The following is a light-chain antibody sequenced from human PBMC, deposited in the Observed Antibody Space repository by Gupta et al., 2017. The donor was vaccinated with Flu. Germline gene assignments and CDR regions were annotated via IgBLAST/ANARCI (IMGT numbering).Light chain of an antibody. Sequence: QLVLTQSPSASASLGASVKLTCTLSSGHSNYDIAWHQQQTEKGPRYLMKVSNDGSNKKGDGLPDRFSGSSSGDERYITISSLQSEDEADYYCQTWGTGIQVVFGGGTKLTVL. V-gene: IGLV4-69*01. CDR3: QTWGTGIQVV. CDR2: VSNDGSN. J-gene: IGLJ2*01. CDR1: SGHSNYD.